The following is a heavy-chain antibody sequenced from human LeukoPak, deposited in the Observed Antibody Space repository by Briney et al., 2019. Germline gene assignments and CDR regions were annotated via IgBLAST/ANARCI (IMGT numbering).Heavy chain of an antibody. CDR3: AGLFRDVTTFDY. CDR2: IKQDGSQI. J-gene: IGHJ4*02. Sequence: PGGSLRLSCTASGFALSSSWMSWVRQAPGRGLEWVASIKQDGSQIYYVDSVKGRFTISRDNVQNSLYLQMNSLRAEDTAVYYCAGLFRDVTTFDYWGQGTLVTVSS. D-gene: IGHD1-1*01. CDR1: GFALSSSW. V-gene: IGHV3-7*01.